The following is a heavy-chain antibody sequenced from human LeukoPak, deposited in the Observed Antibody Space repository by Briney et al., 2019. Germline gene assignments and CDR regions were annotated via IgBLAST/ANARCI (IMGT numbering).Heavy chain of an antibody. CDR1: GFTFSDYY. J-gene: IGHJ4*02. CDR3: AKDEAFSSSWYPKGNFDY. Sequence: GGSLRLSCAASGFTFSDYYMSWIRQAPGKGLEWVSYISSSGSTIYYADSVKGRFTMSRDNSKNTLYLQMSSLRAEDTAVYYCAKDEAFSSSWYPKGNFDYWGQGTLVTVSS. D-gene: IGHD6-13*01. V-gene: IGHV3-11*01. CDR2: ISSSGSTI.